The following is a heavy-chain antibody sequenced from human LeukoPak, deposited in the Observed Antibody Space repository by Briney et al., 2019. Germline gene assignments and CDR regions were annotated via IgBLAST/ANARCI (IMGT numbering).Heavy chain of an antibody. J-gene: IGHJ4*02. Sequence: ASVKVSCKASGYTFTGYYMHWVRQAPGQGLEWMGWINPNSGGTNYAQKFQGRVTMTRDTSISTAYMELSRLRSDDTAVYYCARDLVTVTTYHYFDYWGQGALVTVSS. V-gene: IGHV1-2*02. CDR2: INPNSGGT. CDR1: GYTFTGYY. CDR3: ARDLVTVTTYHYFDY. D-gene: IGHD4-17*01.